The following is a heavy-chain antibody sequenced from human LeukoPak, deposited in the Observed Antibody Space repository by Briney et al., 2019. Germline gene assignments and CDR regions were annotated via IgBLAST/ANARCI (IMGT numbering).Heavy chain of an antibody. CDR2: MNPNRGNT. CDR1: GYTFTSYD. D-gene: IGHD5-18*01. J-gene: IGHJ4*02. Sequence: GSVKVSCKASGYTFTSYDINWVRQATGQGLEWMGWMNPNRGNTGYAQKFQGRVTMTSNTSIRTAYMELSSLRSEDTAVYYCARATSSRDHTAGYWGQGTLVTVSS. CDR3: ARATSSRDHTAGY. V-gene: IGHV1-8*01.